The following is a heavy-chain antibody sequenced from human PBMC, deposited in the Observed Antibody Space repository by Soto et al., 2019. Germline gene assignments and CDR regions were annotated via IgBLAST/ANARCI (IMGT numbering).Heavy chain of an antibody. Sequence: ASVKVSCKASGGTFSSYAISWVRQAPGQGLEWMGGIIPIFGTANYAQKFQGRVTITADESTSTAYMELSSLRSEDTAVYYCARLSGYCISTSCYSWGQGTLVTVSS. D-gene: IGHD2-2*01. V-gene: IGHV1-69*13. J-gene: IGHJ5*02. CDR1: GGTFSSYA. CDR2: IIPIFGTA. CDR3: ARLSGYCISTSCYS.